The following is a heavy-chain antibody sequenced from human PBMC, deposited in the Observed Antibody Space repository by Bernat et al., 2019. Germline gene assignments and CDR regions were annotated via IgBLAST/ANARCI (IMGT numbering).Heavy chain of an antibody. CDR3: ANGVVAMGGFDY. D-gene: IGHD5-12*01. Sequence: QVQLVESGGGVVQPGRSLRLSCAASGFTFSSYGMHWVRQAPGKGLEWVAVISYDGSNKYYADSVKGRFTISRDNSKNTLYLQMNSLRAEDTAVYYCANGVVAMGGFDYWGQGTLVTVSS. V-gene: IGHV3-30*18. CDR2: ISYDGSNK. J-gene: IGHJ4*02. CDR1: GFTFSSYG.